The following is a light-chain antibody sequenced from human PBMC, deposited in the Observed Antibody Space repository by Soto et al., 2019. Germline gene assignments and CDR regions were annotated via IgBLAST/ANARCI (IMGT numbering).Light chain of an antibody. CDR3: AAWDDSLNGVV. CDR1: SSNIGRNT. CDR2: GIN. J-gene: IGLJ2*01. V-gene: IGLV1-44*01. Sequence: QSVLTQPPSASGTPGQRVTISCSGSSSNIGRNTVNWYQQLPGTAPKLLIYGINPRPSGVPDRFSGSKSGTSASLVISGLHSEDEADYHCAAWDDSLNGVVFGGGTKVTVL.